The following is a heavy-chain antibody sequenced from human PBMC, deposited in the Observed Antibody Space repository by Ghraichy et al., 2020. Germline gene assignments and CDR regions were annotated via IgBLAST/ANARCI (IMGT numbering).Heavy chain of an antibody. V-gene: IGHV4-31*03. CDR3: AGGNAYGNGLALCYFDF. J-gene: IGHJ4*02. Sequence: SETLSLTCTVSGDSINSGGYYWSWIRQYPGKGLEWIGYIYSSGDTFYTPSLKSRATISLDTSKNQFSLSLTSVTSADTAFYYCAGGNAYGNGLALCYFDFWGQGTL. CDR1: GDSINSGGYY. D-gene: IGHD4-11*01. CDR2: IYSSGDT.